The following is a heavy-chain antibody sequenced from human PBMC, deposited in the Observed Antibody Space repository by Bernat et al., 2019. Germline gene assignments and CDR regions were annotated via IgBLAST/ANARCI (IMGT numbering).Heavy chain of an antibody. CDR2: ISGSGGST. CDR1: GFTFSSYA. Sequence: EVQLLESGGGLVQPGGSLRLSCAASGFTFSSYAMSWVRQAPGKGLDGVSAISGSGGSTYYSDTVKGRFTISRDNSKNTLYLQMNSLRAEDTAVYYCAKVGVGATAIWGQGTLVTVSS. D-gene: IGHD1-26*01. V-gene: IGHV3-23*01. CDR3: AKVGVGATAI. J-gene: IGHJ4*02.